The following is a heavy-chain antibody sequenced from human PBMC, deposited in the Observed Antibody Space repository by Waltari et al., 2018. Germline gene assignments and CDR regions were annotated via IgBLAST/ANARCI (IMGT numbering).Heavy chain of an antibody. CDR3: ASQNGGNSWWLDP. J-gene: IGHJ5*02. Sequence: EVQLVESGGGLVQPGGSLRLSCAASEFTFSGYWVHWVRQAPGKGRVWVSRINSDESSTSYADSVKGRFTISRDNAKNTLYLQINSLRAEDTAVYYCASQNGGNSWWLDPWGQGTLVTVSS. CDR2: INSDESST. V-gene: IGHV3-74*01. D-gene: IGHD2-21*02. CDR1: EFTFSGYW.